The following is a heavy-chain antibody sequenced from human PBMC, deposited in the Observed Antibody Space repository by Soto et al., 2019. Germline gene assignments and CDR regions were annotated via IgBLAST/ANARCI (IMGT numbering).Heavy chain of an antibody. J-gene: IGHJ4*02. CDR2: MSGSGGRT. CDR3: ANPGYSYGLVVPGNPGYFDY. D-gene: IGHD5-18*01. CDR1: GFTFSSYA. V-gene: IGHV3-23*01. Sequence: GGSLRLSCAASGFTFSSYAMSWVRQAPGKGLEWVSAMSGSGGRTYYADAVKGRFTISRDNSKNTLYLQMNSLRAEDTAVYYCANPGYSYGLVVPGNPGYFDYWGQGTLVTVSS.